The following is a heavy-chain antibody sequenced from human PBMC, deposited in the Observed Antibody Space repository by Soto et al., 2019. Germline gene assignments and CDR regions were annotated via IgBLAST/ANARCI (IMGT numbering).Heavy chain of an antibody. CDR3: ARDRRNMVRYYMDV. J-gene: IGHJ6*03. CDR2: INAGNGNT. D-gene: IGHD3-10*01. V-gene: IGHV1-3*01. Sequence: GASVKVSSKASGYTFTSYAMHWVRQSTGQRLEWMGWINAGNGNTKYSQKFQGRVTITRDTSASTAYMELSSLRSEDTAVYYSARDRRNMVRYYMDVWGKGTTVTVSS. CDR1: GYTFTSYA.